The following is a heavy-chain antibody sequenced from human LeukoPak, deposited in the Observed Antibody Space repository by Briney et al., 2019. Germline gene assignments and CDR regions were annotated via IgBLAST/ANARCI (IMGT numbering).Heavy chain of an antibody. V-gene: IGHV3-33*01. D-gene: IGHD3-22*01. CDR3: ARVLLPLYGMDV. CDR2: IWYDGSNK. Sequence: GGSLRLSCVASGFTFSSYGMHWVRQAPGKGLEWVAVIWYDGSNKYYADSVKGRFTISRDNSKNTLYLQMNSLRAEDTAVYYCARVLLPLYGMDVWGQGTTVTVSS. J-gene: IGHJ6*02. CDR1: GFTFSSYG.